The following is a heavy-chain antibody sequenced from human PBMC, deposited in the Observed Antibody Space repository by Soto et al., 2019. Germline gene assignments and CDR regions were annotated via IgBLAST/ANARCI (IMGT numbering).Heavy chain of an antibody. CDR1: GFTFSSYA. CDR3: ARVRIAVAGYFDY. D-gene: IGHD6-19*01. CDR2: ISYDGSNK. V-gene: IGHV3-30-3*01. Sequence: QVQLVESGGGVVQPGRSLRLSCAASGFTFSSYAMHWVRQAPGKGLEWVAVISYDGSNKYYADSVKGRFTISRDNSKNTLYLQMNSLRAEDTAVYYCARVRIAVAGYFDYWGQGTLVTVSS. J-gene: IGHJ4*02.